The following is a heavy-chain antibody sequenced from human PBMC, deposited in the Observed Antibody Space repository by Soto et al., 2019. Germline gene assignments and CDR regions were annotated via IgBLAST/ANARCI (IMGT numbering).Heavy chain of an antibody. CDR1: GFSFDDYA. Sequence: EVQLVESGGGLVQPGGSLRLSCAASGFSFDDYAMYWVRQAPGKGLEWVSGISWNSGSTGYADSVKGRFTISRDNAKNSLFLQMNSLRAEDTALYYCARRLGASSDSYYFDFWGQGSLVTVSS. V-gene: IGHV3-9*01. D-gene: IGHD3-22*01. CDR2: ISWNSGST. CDR3: ARRLGASSDSYYFDF. J-gene: IGHJ4*02.